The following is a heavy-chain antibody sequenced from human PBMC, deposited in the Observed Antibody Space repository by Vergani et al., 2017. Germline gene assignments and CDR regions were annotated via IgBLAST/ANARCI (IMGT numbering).Heavy chain of an antibody. CDR3: ATIGYRRWVYYFDY. J-gene: IGHJ4*02. CDR2: ICHTEDT. D-gene: IGHD2-2*02. V-gene: IGHV4-4*03. CDR1: GDSISSNNC. Sequence: QVQLQESGPGLVKPPGTLSLTCDVSGDSISSNNCWTWVRQPPGKGLEWIGEICHTEDTNYSPSLKSLVTVSVDESRNFFSLMLNSVTDADTAVYYCATIGYRRWVYYFDYWGQGILVTVSS.